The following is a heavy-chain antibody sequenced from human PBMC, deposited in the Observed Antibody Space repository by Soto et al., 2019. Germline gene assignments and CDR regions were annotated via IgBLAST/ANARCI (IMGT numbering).Heavy chain of an antibody. CDR3: ARDPYSGSSPED. V-gene: IGHV3-53*01. CDR1: GFTVSCNY. D-gene: IGHD3-10*01. J-gene: IGHJ4*02. Sequence: GGSLRLSCAASGFTVSCNYMTWVRQAPGKGLEWVSIMYSGGSRYYADSVKGRFTISRDNSKNTLYLQMTSLRAEDTALYYCARDPYSGSSPEDWGQGTLVTVSS. CDR2: MYSGGSR.